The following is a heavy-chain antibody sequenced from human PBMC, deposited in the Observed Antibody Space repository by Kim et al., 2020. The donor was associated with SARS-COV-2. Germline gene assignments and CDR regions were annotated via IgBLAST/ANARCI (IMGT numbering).Heavy chain of an antibody. D-gene: IGHD6-6*01. V-gene: IGHV3-21*01. Sequence: GGSLRLSCAASGFTFSSYSMNWVRQAPGKGLEWVSSISSSSYIYYADSVKGRFTISRDNAKNSLYLQMNSLRAEDTAVYYCARGLIAAPPYFDYWGQGTLVTVSS. CDR2: ISSSSYI. CDR3: ARGLIAAPPYFDY. J-gene: IGHJ4*02. CDR1: GFTFSSYS.